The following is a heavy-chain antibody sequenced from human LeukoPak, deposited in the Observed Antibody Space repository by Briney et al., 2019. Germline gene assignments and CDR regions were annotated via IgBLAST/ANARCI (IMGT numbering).Heavy chain of an antibody. CDR3: AKFCVRVRGVRDAFDI. J-gene: IGHJ3*02. V-gene: IGHV3-23*01. CDR1: GFTFSSYA. D-gene: IGHD3-10*01. Sequence: GGSLRLSCAASGFTFSSYAMSWVRQAPGKGLEWVSTISGSGGSTYYADSVKGRFTISRDNSKNTLYLQMNSLRAEDTAVYYCAKFCVRVRGVRDAFDIWGQGTMVTVSS. CDR2: ISGSGGST.